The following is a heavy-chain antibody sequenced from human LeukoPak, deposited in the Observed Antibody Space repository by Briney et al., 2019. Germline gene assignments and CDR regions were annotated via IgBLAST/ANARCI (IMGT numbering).Heavy chain of an antibody. D-gene: IGHD2-2*01. Sequence: SETLSLTCTVSGFSISTGYYWGWIRPPPGKGLEWIGSFYHSGSTYYNPSLKSRVTISADTSKNQFSLILTSVTAADTAVYYCARVRGNIVIVPATIFFDYWGQGTLVTDSS. V-gene: IGHV4-38-2*02. J-gene: IGHJ4*02. CDR3: ARVRGNIVIVPATIFFDY. CDR1: GFSISTGYY. CDR2: FYHSGST.